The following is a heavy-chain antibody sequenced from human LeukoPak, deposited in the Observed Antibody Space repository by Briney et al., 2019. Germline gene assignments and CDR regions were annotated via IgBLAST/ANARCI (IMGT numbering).Heavy chain of an antibody. CDR3: TTGSSYDSSGYYSGY. Sequence: KTSETLSLTCTVSGGSISSHYWSWVRQAPGKGLEWVGRIKSKTDGGTTDYAAPVKGRFTISRDDSKNTLYLQMNSLKTEDTAVYYCTTGSSYDSSGYYSGYWGQGTLVTVSS. V-gene: IGHV3-15*01. CDR1: GGSISSHY. CDR2: IKSKTDGGTT. J-gene: IGHJ4*02. D-gene: IGHD3-22*01.